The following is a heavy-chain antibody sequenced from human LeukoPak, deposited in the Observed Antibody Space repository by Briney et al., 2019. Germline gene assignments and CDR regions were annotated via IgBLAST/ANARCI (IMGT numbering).Heavy chain of an antibody. CDR3: ARGPGDLGDY. CDR2: VNPSGGST. J-gene: IGHJ4*02. V-gene: IGHV1-46*01. D-gene: IGHD7-27*01. Sequence: ASVKVSFKSSVYTFTIYFMHWVRQAPGQGLEWMGLVNPSGGSTNYAQKFQGRVTMTRDMSTSTVFMELDSLRSEDTAVYYCARGPGDLGDYWGQGTLVTVSS. CDR1: VYTFTIYF.